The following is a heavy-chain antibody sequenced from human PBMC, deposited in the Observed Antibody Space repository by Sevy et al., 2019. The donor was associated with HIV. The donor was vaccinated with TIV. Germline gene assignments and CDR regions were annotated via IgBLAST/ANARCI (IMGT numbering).Heavy chain of an antibody. CDR3: ARLSLTDYYGSGSSPYWYFDI. CDR1: GGSISSSNYY. V-gene: IGHV4-39*02. D-gene: IGHD3-10*01. J-gene: IGHJ2*01. Sequence: SETLSLTCTVSGGSISSSNYYWGWIRQPPGKGLEWIGSIYYSGGSYYNPSLKSRVTVSVDTSKNHFSLKLTSVTAADTSLYYCARLSLTDYYGSGSSPYWYFDIWGRGTLVTVSS. CDR2: IYYSGGS.